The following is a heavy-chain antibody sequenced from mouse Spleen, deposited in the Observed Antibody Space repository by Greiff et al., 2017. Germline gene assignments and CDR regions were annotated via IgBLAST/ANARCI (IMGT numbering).Heavy chain of an antibody. CDR2: ISSGGGNT. V-gene: IGHV5-9-3*01. J-gene: IGHJ2*01. D-gene: IGHD2-2*01. Sequence: DVQLQESGGGLVKLGGSLKLSCAASGFTFSSYAMSWVRQTPEKRLEWVATISSGGGNTYYPDSVKGRFTISRDNAKNTLYLQMSSLKSEDTAMYYCARGDLWLRRFDYWGQGTTLTVSS. CDR3: ARGDLWLRRFDY. CDR1: GFTFSSYA.